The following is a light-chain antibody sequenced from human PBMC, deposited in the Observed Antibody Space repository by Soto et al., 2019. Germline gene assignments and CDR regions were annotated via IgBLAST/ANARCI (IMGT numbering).Light chain of an antibody. CDR1: QSVRDSL. J-gene: IGKJ2*01. V-gene: IGKV3-20*01. Sequence: EIVLTQSPGTLSLSPGERATLSCRASQSVRDSLLAWYQQKPGQGPRLLIYNAFSRVTGLPDRFSGSGSVTDFTLTISRLEPEDFEVYYCQQYGVSPMYTFGQGTKLEVK. CDR3: QQYGVSPMYT. CDR2: NAF.